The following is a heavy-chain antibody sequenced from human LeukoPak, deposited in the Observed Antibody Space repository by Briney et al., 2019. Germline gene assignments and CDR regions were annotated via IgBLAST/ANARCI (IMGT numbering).Heavy chain of an antibody. V-gene: IGHV1-69*06. J-gene: IGHJ5*02. CDR1: GGTFSSYA. CDR2: IIPIFGTS. CDR3: ARARTTGTTAHNWFDP. Sequence: SVKVSCKASGGTFSSYAISWVRQAPGQGLVLMGGIIPIFGTSDYAQKFQGRLTITADKSTSTAYMELSSLRSEDTAVYYCARARTTGTTAHNWFDPWGQGTLVTVSS. D-gene: IGHD1-1*01.